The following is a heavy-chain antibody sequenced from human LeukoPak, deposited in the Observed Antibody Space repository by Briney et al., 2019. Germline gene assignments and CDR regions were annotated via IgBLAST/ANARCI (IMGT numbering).Heavy chain of an antibody. Sequence: GGSLRLSCASSGFTFTSYAVSWVRQAPGKGLEWVSTISYSGGTTYHTDSVKGRFTISRDISKNTVYLQMNSLKAEDTAVYYCAKDGVVRGLGPYYFDSWGQGSLVTVST. CDR2: ISYSGGTT. D-gene: IGHD3-10*01. CDR3: AKDGVVRGLGPYYFDS. J-gene: IGHJ4*02. V-gene: IGHV3-23*01. CDR1: GFTFTSYA.